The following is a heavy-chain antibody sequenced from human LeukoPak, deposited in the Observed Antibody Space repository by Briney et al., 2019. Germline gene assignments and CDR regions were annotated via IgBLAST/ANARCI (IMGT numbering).Heavy chain of an antibody. CDR3: TREPTTVTTHYYYYGMDV. V-gene: IGHV1-18*01. Sequence: ASVKVSCKASGYTFTSFGVNWVRQAPGQGLEWMGWISAYNGNINYAQMLQGRVTMTTDTSTSTAYMDLRSLRSDDTAVYYCTREPTTVTTHYYYYGMDVWGQGTTVTVSS. CDR2: ISAYNGNI. CDR1: GYTFTSFG. D-gene: IGHD4-17*01. J-gene: IGHJ6*02.